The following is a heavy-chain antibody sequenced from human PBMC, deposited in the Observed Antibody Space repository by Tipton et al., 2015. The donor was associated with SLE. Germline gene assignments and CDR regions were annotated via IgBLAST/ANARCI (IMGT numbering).Heavy chain of an antibody. J-gene: IGHJ6*02. CDR1: SSYG. CDR2: FYSSGTR. CDR3: ARFPGGSYYYYTLDV. Sequence: SSYGMHWVRQAPGKGLEWVGSFYSSGTRYYNPSLESRVTISVDTSKNQFSLRLSSVTATDTAVYYCARFPGGSYYYYTLDVCGQGTTVTVSS. V-gene: IGHV4-39*07. D-gene: IGHD1-26*01.